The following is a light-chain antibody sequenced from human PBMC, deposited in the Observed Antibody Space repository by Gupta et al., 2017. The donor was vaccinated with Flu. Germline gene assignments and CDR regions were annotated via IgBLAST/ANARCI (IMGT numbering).Light chain of an antibody. J-gene: IGLJ3*02. CDR1: HIGRTS. V-gene: IGLV3-21*02. CDR3: QVWEGRSDNTCM. CDR2: DVK. Sequence: SSVLTQPPSVSVAPGQPARITCGGAHIGRTSVPWYPRKAGPSPVLVVYDVKDRHSGSPERFSGSNSGNTATITISSVDAGEEADYYCQVWEGRSDNTCMFGGGTKLTVL.